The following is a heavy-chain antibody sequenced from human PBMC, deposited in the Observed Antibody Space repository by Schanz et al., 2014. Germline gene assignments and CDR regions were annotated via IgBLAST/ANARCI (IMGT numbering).Heavy chain of an antibody. J-gene: IGHJ6*03. CDR3: AGAYGSSTSCYTGYYYMDA. V-gene: IGHV1-8*01. Sequence: QVQLVQSGAEVKKPGASVKVSCRASGYPFTSDDITWVRQAPGQGLEWMGWMNPNSGDTDYPRKFQDRVTMTRNTSISTAYMELNSLTSEDTAVYFCAGAYGSSTSCYTGYYYMDAWGKGTPVTVSS. CDR2: MNPNSGDT. CDR1: GYPFTSDD. D-gene: IGHD2-2*02.